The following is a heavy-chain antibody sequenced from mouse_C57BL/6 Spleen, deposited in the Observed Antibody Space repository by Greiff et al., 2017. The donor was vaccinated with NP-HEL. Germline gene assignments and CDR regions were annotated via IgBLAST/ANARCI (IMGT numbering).Heavy chain of an antibody. V-gene: IGHV1-50*01. CDR3: ARAVYYYGSSYHYFDY. J-gene: IGHJ2*01. CDR1: GYTFTSYW. CDR2: IDPSDSYT. Sequence: VQLQQPGAELVKPGASVKLSCKASGYTFTSYWMQWVKQRPGQGLEWIGEIDPSDSYTNYNQKFKGKATLTVDTSSSTAYMQLSSLTSEDSAVYYCARAVYYYGSSYHYFDYWGQGTTLTVSS. D-gene: IGHD1-1*01.